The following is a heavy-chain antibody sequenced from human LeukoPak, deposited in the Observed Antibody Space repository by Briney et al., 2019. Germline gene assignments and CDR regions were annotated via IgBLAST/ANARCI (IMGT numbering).Heavy chain of an antibody. CDR1: GFTFSGYG. Sequence: GSLRLPSVVSGFTFSGYGLSWIRQTPGKGLEWVSATSYSGDGAYYADSVRGRFTASRDSSTNTYYLQMDSLRAEDTAVYYCAKESEGASPAYWGRGTLVTVSS. D-gene: IGHD3-16*01. CDR2: TSYSGDGA. J-gene: IGHJ4*02. CDR3: AKESEGASPAY. V-gene: IGHV3-23*01.